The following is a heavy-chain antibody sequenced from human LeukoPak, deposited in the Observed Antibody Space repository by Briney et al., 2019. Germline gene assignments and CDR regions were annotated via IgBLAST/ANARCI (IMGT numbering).Heavy chain of an antibody. D-gene: IGHD5-12*01. J-gene: IGHJ4*02. Sequence: PGRSLRLSCAASGFTFDDYAMHWVRQAPGKGLEWVSGISWNSGSIGYADSVKGRFTISRDNAKNSLYLQMNSLRAEDTALYYCAKDMVATINWGQGTLVTVSS. V-gene: IGHV3-9*01. CDR2: ISWNSGSI. CDR3: AKDMVATIN. CDR1: GFTFDDYA.